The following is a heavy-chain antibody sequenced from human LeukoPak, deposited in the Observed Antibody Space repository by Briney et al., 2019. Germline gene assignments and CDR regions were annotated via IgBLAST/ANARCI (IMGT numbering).Heavy chain of an antibody. V-gene: IGHV3-23*01. Sequence: GGSLRLSCAASGFTFSSYAMSWVRKAPGKGLEWVSAISGTGGSTYYADSVKGRFTISRDNSKNTLYLQMNSLRAEDTAVYYCATDTGMTPAYYGMDVWGQGTTVTVSS. CDR3: ATDTGMTPAYYGMDV. J-gene: IGHJ6*02. CDR2: ISGTGGST. D-gene: IGHD5-18*01. CDR1: GFTFSSYA.